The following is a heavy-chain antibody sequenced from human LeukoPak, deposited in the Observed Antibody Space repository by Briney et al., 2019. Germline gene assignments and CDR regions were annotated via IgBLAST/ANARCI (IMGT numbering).Heavy chain of an antibody. CDR3: ARLPEKTMVRGASDAFDI. V-gene: IGHV3-30*04. CDR1: GFTFSSYA. CDR2: ISYDGSNK. J-gene: IGHJ3*02. Sequence: GGSLRLSCAASGFTFSSYAMHWVRQAPGKGLEWVAVISYDGSNKYYADSVKGRFTISRDNSKNTLYLQMNSLRAEDTAVYYCARLPEKTMVRGASDAFDIWGQGTMVTVSS. D-gene: IGHD3-10*01.